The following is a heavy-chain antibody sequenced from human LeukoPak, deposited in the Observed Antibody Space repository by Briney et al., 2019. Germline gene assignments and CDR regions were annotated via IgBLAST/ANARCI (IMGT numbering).Heavy chain of an antibody. CDR3: ARAGTDFWSGYYLFDY. D-gene: IGHD3-3*01. Sequence: SETLSLTCTVSGGSISSYYWSWIRQPAGKGLEWIGRIYTSGSTNYNPSLKSRVTISVDTSKNQFSLKLSSVTAADTAVYYCARAGTDFWSGYYLFDYWGQGTLVTVSS. V-gene: IGHV4-4*07. CDR2: IYTSGST. CDR1: GGSISSYY. J-gene: IGHJ4*02.